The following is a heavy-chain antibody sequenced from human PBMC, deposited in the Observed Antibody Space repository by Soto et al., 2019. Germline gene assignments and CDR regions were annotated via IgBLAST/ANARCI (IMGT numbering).Heavy chain of an antibody. J-gene: IGHJ4*02. D-gene: IGHD6-13*01. V-gene: IGHV3-33*01. Sequence: PGGSLRLSYAASGFTFSSYGMHWVRQAPGKGLGWVAVIWYDGSNKYYADSVKGRFTISRDNSKNTLYLQMNSLRAEDTAVYYCARDRRIAAAGTPDYWGQGTLVTVSS. CDR2: IWYDGSNK. CDR1: GFTFSSYG. CDR3: ARDRRIAAAGTPDY.